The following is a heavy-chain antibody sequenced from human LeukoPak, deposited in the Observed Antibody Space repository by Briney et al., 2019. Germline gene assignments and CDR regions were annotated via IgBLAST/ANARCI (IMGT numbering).Heavy chain of an antibody. CDR3: ARDWYDNSDAFDI. CDR1: GFTFSDYY. J-gene: IGHJ3*02. V-gene: IGHV3-11*04. D-gene: IGHD3-9*01. Sequence: PGGSLRLSCAASGFTFSDYYMSWIRQAPGKGLEWVSYISSSGSTIYYADSLKGRFTISRDNAKNSLYLQMNSLRAVDTAVYFCARDWYDNSDAFDIWGQGTMVTVSS. CDR2: ISSSGSTI.